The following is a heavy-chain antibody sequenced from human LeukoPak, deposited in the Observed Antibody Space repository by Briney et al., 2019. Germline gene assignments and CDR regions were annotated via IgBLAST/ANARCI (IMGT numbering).Heavy chain of an antibody. CDR1: GLSLTTHG. CDR3: ARDRLQLDGYNPYWYFDL. CDR2: IWYDGSNK. V-gene: IGHV3-33*01. Sequence: PGKSLRLSCAASGLSLTTHGMHWVRQAPGKGLEWVAVIWYDGSNKYYADSVKGRFTISRDNSKNTLYLQMNSLRAEDTAVYYCARDRLQLDGYNPYWYFDLWGRGTLVTVSS. D-gene: IGHD5-24*01. J-gene: IGHJ2*01.